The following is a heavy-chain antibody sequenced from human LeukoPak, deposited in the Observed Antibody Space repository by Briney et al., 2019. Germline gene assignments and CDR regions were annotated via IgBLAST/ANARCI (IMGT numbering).Heavy chain of an antibody. Sequence: KPGESLKISCKGSGYSFTNYWIAWVRQMPGGGLEWMVIINPSDSDTRYSPSFQGQVTISADKSISTAYLQWSSLKASDSAMYYCARAWNFDYWGQGTLVTVSS. CDR1: GYSFTNYW. J-gene: IGHJ4*02. V-gene: IGHV5-51*01. CDR2: INPSDSDT. CDR3: ARAWNFDY. D-gene: IGHD1-1*01.